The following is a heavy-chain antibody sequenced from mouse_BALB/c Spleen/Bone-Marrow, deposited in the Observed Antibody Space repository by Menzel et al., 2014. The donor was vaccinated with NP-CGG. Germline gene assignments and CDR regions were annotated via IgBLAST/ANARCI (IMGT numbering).Heavy chain of an antibody. CDR2: IDPANGNT. D-gene: IGHD1-2*01. CDR3: ARGGTTATWYFDV. J-gene: IGHJ1*01. CDR1: GFNIKDTY. Sequence: VQLQQSGAELVKPGASVKLSCTASGFNIKDTYMHWVKQRPEQGLEWIGRIDPANGNTKYDPKFQGKATIAADTSSNTAYLQLSSLTSEDTAVYYCARGGTTATWYFDVWGPRPTVTASS. V-gene: IGHV14-3*02.